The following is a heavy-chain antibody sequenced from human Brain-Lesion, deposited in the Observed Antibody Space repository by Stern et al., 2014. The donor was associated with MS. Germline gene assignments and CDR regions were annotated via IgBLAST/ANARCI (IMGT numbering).Heavy chain of an antibody. Sequence: EVQLLESGGGLVQPGGSLRLSCAASGFSFSTYAMSWVRQTPGKGLQWVSVISGRGRPTYYADSVKGRFTISRDNSKNTLYLQMDSLRADDTAVYYCAKWPHHIAVAGTRYFQHWGQGTLVTVSS. D-gene: IGHD6-19*01. CDR1: GFSFSTYA. CDR2: ISGRGRPT. J-gene: IGHJ1*01. V-gene: IGHV3-23*01. CDR3: AKWPHHIAVAGTRYFQH.